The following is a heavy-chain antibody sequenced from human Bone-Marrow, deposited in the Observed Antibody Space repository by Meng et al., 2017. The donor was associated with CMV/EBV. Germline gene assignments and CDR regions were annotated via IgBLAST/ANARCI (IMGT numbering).Heavy chain of an antibody. CDR2: FDPEDGET. Sequence: ASVKVSCKVSGYTLTELSMHWVRQAPGKGLEWMGGFDPEDGETIYAQKFQGRVTMTRNTSISTAYMELSSLRSEDTAVYYCARGVPAAGRWGQGTLVTVSS. V-gene: IGHV1-24*01. CDR3: ARGVPAAGR. J-gene: IGHJ1*01. CDR1: GYTLTELS. D-gene: IGHD2-2*01.